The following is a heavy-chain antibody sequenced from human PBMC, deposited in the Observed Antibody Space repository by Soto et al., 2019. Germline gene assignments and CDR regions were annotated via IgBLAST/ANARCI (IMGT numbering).Heavy chain of an antibody. V-gene: IGHV1-8*01. Sequence: VQLVQSGAEVKKPGASVTVSCKASGYTFTNNDINWVRQAPGQGLEWIGWMNTNTTTTDSAEVFEGRVSLTWDTSISTAYMQLNSLKIDDTAVYYCAREVVETSSLWLDPWGQGTLVTVSS. CDR1: GYTFTNND. CDR3: AREVVETSSLWLDP. J-gene: IGHJ5*02. CDR2: MNTNTTTT. D-gene: IGHD6-6*01.